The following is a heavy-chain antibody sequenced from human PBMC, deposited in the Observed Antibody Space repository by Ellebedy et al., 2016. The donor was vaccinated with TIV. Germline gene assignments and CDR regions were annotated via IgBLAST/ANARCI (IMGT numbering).Heavy chain of an antibody. CDR2: IKQDGSEK. V-gene: IGHV3-7*01. CDR1: GFTFSSYW. J-gene: IGHJ4*02. D-gene: IGHD5-24*01. Sequence: PGGSLRLSCAASGFTFSSYWMSWVRQAPGKGLEWVANIKQDGSEKYYVDSVKGRFTISRDNAKNSLYLQMNSLRAEDTAVYYCARDRFTWLQSNSYFDYWGQGTLVTVSS. CDR3: ARDRFTWLQSNSYFDY.